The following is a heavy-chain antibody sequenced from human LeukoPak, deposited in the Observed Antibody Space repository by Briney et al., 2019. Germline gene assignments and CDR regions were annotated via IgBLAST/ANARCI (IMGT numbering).Heavy chain of an antibody. J-gene: IGHJ4*02. Sequence: ASETLSLTCTVSGYSISSGYYWGWIRQPPGKGLEWMGSIYHSGSTYYNPSLKSRVTISVDTSKNQFSLKLSSVTAADTAVYYCARMSPNYDILTGYCGEFDYWGQGTLVTVSS. V-gene: IGHV4-38-2*02. D-gene: IGHD3-9*01. CDR2: IYHSGST. CDR1: GYSISSGYY. CDR3: ARMSPNYDILTGYCGEFDY.